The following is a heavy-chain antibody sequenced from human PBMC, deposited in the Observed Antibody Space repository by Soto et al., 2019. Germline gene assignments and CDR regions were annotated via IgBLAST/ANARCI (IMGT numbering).Heavy chain of an antibody. J-gene: IGHJ6*03. CDR2: MNPNSGNT. CDR1: GYTFTSYD. Sequence: ASVKVSCKASGYTFTSYDINWVRQATGQGLEWMGWMNPNSGNTGYAQKFQGRVTMTRNTSISTAYMELSSLRSEDTAVYYCARTGSARYDFWSGYIANDDNYYYYYMDVWGKGTTVTVS. V-gene: IGHV1-8*01. D-gene: IGHD3-3*01. CDR3: ARTGSARYDFWSGYIANDDNYYYYYMDV.